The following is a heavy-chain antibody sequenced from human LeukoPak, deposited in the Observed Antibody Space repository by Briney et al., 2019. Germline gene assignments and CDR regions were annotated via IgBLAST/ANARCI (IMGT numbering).Heavy chain of an antibody. J-gene: IGHJ4*02. CDR3: AREGSGYSGAHEGFDY. D-gene: IGHD6-19*01. CDR1: GYTYTNYY. Sequence: ASVKVSCKASGYTYTNYYMHWVRQAPGQGLWWMGIINPNGGDISYAQELQGRVTMTSDTSASTVYLELSSLRSDETAVYYCAREGSGYSGAHEGFDYWGQGTLVTVSS. CDR2: INPNGGDI. V-gene: IGHV1-46*01.